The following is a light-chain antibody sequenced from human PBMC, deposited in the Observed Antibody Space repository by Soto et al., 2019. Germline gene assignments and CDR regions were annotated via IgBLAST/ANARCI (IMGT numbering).Light chain of an antibody. Sequence: QSVLTQPPSVSGAPGQRVTISCTGSTSNIGAGYDVHWYKQLPGTAPKLLIYGNSNRPSGVPDRFSGSKSGTSASLAISGIQSEDEADYYCQSYDSRLSGYFFGRGTLVTVL. V-gene: IGLV1-40*01. CDR2: GNS. J-gene: IGLJ1*01. CDR3: QSYDSRLSGYF. CDR1: TSNIGAGYD.